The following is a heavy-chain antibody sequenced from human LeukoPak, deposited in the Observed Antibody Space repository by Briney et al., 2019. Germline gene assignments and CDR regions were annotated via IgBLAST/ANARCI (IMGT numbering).Heavy chain of an antibody. CDR3: ARYSGNYGLDY. J-gene: IGHJ4*02. D-gene: IGHD4-17*01. V-gene: IGHV3-30*02. CDR1: GFTFSNYV. CDR2: IRYDGSSR. Sequence: GGSLRLSCAASGFTFSNYVIHWVRQPPGKGLEWVSLIRYDGSSRYYADSVRGRFTISRDNSKNTLYLQMNSLRAEDTAVYYGARYSGNYGLDYWGQGTLVTVSS.